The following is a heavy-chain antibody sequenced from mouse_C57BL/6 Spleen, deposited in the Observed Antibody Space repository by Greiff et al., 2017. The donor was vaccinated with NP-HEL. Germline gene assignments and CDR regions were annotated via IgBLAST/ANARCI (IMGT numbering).Heavy chain of an antibody. Sequence: VQLQQPGAELVKPGASVKLSCKASGYTFTSYWMQWVKQRPGQGLEWIGEIDPSDSYTNYNQKFKGKATLTVDTSSSTAYMQLSSLTSEDSAVYYCARWNCYGSSLYWYFDVWGTGTTVTVSS. CDR1: GYTFTSYW. CDR2: IDPSDSYT. V-gene: IGHV1-50*01. J-gene: IGHJ1*03. D-gene: IGHD1-1*01. CDR3: ARWNCYGSSLYWYFDV.